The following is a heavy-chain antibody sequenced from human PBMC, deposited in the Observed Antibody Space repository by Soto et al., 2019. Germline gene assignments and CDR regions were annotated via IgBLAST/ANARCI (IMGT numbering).Heavy chain of an antibody. J-gene: IGHJ4*02. CDR1: GFSFTNAW. CDR2: IKSKTDGGTA. V-gene: IGHV3-15*07. CDR3: TTGMSGPKNF. D-gene: IGHD6-25*01. Sequence: PGGSLRLSCAASGFSFTNAWMNWVRQAPGKGLERVGRIKSKTDGGTADCAAPVKGRFTISRDESKNTLYLQMNSLKTEDTAVYYCTTGMSGPKNFWGQGTLVTVSS.